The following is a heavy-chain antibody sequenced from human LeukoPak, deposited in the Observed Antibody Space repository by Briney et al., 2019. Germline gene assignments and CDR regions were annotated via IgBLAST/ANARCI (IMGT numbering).Heavy chain of an antibody. CDR1: GFTFSSYA. D-gene: IGHD2/OR15-2a*01. J-gene: IGHJ4*02. Sequence: PGGSLRLSCAASGFTFSSYAMSWVRQAPGMGLEWVSSISGSGGSTHYADSVKGRFTISRDNSKNTLYLQMNSLRAEDTAVYYCAKAQGNLLSPFGYWGQGTLVTVSS. CDR3: AKAQGNLLSPFGY. CDR2: ISGSGGST. V-gene: IGHV3-23*01.